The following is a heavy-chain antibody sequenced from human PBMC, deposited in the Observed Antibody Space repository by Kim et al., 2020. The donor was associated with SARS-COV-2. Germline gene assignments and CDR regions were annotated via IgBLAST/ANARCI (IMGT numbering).Heavy chain of an antibody. CDR3: ARRAGVPAGWFDP. V-gene: IGHV5-51*01. J-gene: IGHJ5*02. D-gene: IGHD2-2*01. Sequence: PTFQGQVTISADKSISTAYLRWSSLKASDTAMYYCARRAGVPAGWFDPWGQGTLVTVSS.